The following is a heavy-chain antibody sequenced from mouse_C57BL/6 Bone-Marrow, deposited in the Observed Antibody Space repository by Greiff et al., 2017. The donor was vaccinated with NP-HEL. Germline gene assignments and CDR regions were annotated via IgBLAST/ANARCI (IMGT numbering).Heavy chain of an antibody. D-gene: IGHD3-3*01. J-gene: IGHJ2*01. CDR3: AIGGQHSYFDY. Sequence: VQLQQPGAELVKPGASVKVSCKASGYTFTSYWMHWVKQRPGQGLEWIGRIHPSDGDTNYNQKFKGKATLTVDKSSSTAYMQLSSLTSEDSAVYYCAIGGQHSYFDYGGKGTTLTVSA. V-gene: IGHV1-74*01. CDR2: IHPSDGDT. CDR1: GYTFTSYW.